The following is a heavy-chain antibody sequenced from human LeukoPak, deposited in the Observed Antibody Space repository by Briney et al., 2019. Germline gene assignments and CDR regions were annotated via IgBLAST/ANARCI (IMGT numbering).Heavy chain of an antibody. CDR1: GFTFSTYA. Sequence: GGSLRLSCAASGFTFSTYAMNWVRHAPGKGLEWVSSVSGNSDYIYYAESLKGRFTISRDNAKNLLYLQLNSLREEDTAVYYCAREKRTMAVVNDYWGQGTLVIVSS. V-gene: IGHV3-21*06. CDR3: AREKRTMAVVNDY. CDR2: VSGNSDYI. J-gene: IGHJ4*02. D-gene: IGHD2-15*01.